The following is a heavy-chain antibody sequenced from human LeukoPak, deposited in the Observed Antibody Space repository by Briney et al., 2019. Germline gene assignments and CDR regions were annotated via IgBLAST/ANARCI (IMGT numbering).Heavy chain of an antibody. CDR2: IRSKPQSYAT. D-gene: IGHD1-26*01. CDR3: TRVGPSTVVDY. J-gene: IGHJ4*02. V-gene: IGHV3-73*01. CDR1: GFTFSDSA. Sequence: GWSLRLSCAASGFTFSDSAIHWVRQASGKGLEWVGRIRSKPQSYATAYDESLKGRFTISRDDSKNTAYLQMSSLKIEDTAVYYCTRVGPSTVVDYWGQGTQVTVSS.